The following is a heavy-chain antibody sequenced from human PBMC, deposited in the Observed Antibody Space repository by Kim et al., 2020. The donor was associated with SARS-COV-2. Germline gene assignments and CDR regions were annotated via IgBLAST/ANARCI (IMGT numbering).Heavy chain of an antibody. D-gene: IGHD4-17*01. J-gene: IGHJ6*02. CDR3: ARHAGVATVTNYYYYGMDV. CDR2: IYPGDSDT. CDR1: GYSFTSYW. Sequence: GESLKISCKGSGYSFTSYWIGWVRQMPGKGLEWMGIIYPGDSDTRYSPSFQGQVTISADKSISTAYLQWSSLKASDTAMYYCARHAGVATVTNYYYYGMDVWGQGTTVTVSS. V-gene: IGHV5-51*01.